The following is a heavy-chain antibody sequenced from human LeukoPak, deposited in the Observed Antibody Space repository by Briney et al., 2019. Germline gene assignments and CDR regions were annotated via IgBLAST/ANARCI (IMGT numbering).Heavy chain of an antibody. CDR3: ARDVAGSLDY. CDR2: INPNNGGT. Sequence: ASVKVSCKASGYTFTGYYIHWVRQAPGQGLEWMGWINPNNGGTNYAQKFQGRVTMTRDTSISTAYMELNRLTSDDTAVYYCARDVAGSLDYWGQGTLVTVSS. D-gene: IGHD1-26*01. V-gene: IGHV1-2*02. J-gene: IGHJ4*02. CDR1: GYTFTGYY.